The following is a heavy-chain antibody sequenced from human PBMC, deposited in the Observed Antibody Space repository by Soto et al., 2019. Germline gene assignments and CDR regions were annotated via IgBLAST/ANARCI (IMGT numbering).Heavy chain of an antibody. Sequence: VHLLESGGGLVQTGGSLRLSCAASGFIFSSYAMSWVRQAPGKGLEWVSSINVHGGSTNYADSVTGRFTMSRDDSKSMVFLQMDSLRADDAAVYYCAKNYYFDNWGQGTLIIVSS. CDR3: AKNYYFDN. J-gene: IGHJ4*02. V-gene: IGHV3-23*01. CDR2: INVHGGST. CDR1: GFIFSSYA.